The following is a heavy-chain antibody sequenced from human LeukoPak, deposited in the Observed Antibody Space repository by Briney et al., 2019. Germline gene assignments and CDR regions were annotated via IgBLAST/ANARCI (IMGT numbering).Heavy chain of an antibody. CDR3: ARWPSSSWTRDAFDI. Sequence: PSETLSLTCTVSGGSISSYHWSWIRQPPGKGLEWTGYIYYSGSTNFNPSLKSRVTISVDTSKNQFSLKLSSVTAADTAVYYCARWPSSSWTRDAFDIWGQGTMVTVSS. D-gene: IGHD6-13*01. CDR1: GGSISSYH. V-gene: IGHV4-59*08. J-gene: IGHJ3*02. CDR2: IYYSGST.